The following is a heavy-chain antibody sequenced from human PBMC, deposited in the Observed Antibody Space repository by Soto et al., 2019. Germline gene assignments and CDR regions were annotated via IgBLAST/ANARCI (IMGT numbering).Heavy chain of an antibody. D-gene: IGHD3-16*01. V-gene: IGHV3-11*03. CDR2: ISSSSSYT. Sequence: GAALRLSCAASGFTFSDYYMSWIRQAPGKGLEWVSYISSSSSYTNYADSVKGRFTISRDNAKNSLYLQMNSLRAEDTAVYYCARSGGLGEKDAFDIWGQGTMVTVSS. CDR3: ARSGGLGEKDAFDI. CDR1: GFTFSDYY. J-gene: IGHJ3*02.